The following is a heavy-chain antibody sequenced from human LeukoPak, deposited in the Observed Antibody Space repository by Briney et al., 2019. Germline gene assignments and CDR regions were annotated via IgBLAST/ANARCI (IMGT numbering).Heavy chain of an antibody. J-gene: IGHJ4*02. CDR1: GGSISSYY. D-gene: IGHD3-22*01. Sequence: KTSETLSLTCTVSGGSISSYYWSWIRQPPGKGLEWIGYIYYSGSTNYNPSLKSRVTISVDTSKNQFSLKLSSVTAADTAVYYCARHRDHGDYYDSSGYFYYFDYWGQGTLVTVSS. V-gene: IGHV4-59*08. CDR3: ARHRDHGDYYDSSGYFYYFDY. CDR2: IYYSGST.